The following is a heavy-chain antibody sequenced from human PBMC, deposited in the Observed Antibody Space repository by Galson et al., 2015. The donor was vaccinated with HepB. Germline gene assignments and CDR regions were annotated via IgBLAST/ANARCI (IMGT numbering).Heavy chain of an antibody. CDR2: ISYDGSNK. CDR3: ARGVAVAGYYYYFYGMDV. D-gene: IGHD6-13*01. V-gene: IGHV3-30*03. Sequence: SLRLSCAASGFTFSSYGMHWVRQAPGKGLEWVAVISYDGSNKYYADSVKGRFTISRDNSKNTLYLQMNSLRAEDTAVYYCARGVAVAGYYYYFYGMDVWGQGTTVTVSS. CDR1: GFTFSSYG. J-gene: IGHJ6*02.